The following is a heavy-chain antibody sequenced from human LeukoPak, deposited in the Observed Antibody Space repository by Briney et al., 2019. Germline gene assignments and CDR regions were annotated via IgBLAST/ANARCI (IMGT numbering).Heavy chain of an antibody. J-gene: IGHJ6*02. V-gene: IGHV1-18*01. CDR1: GYTFTSYG. Sequence: ASVKVSCKASGYTFTSYGISWVRQAPGQGLEWMGWISAYNGNTNYAQKLQGRVTMTTDTSTSTAYMELRSLRSDDTAVYYCARESYCSSTSCYSDYYYYGMDVWGQGTTVTVSS. D-gene: IGHD2-2*01. CDR3: ARESYCSSTSCYSDYYYYGMDV. CDR2: ISAYNGNT.